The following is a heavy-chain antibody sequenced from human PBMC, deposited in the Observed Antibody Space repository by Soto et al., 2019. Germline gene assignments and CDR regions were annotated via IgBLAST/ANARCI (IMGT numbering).Heavy chain of an antibody. V-gene: IGHV3-15*07. Sequence: EVQLVESGGGLVKPGGSLRLSCAASGFTFSNAWMNWVRQAPGKGLEWVGRIKSKTDGGTTDYAAPVKGRFTISRDDSXNXXYLQMNSLKTEDTAVYYCTTVFHLEWDGDHDGMDVWGQGTTVTVSS. CDR2: IKSKTDGGTT. D-gene: IGHD3-3*01. CDR3: TTVFHLEWDGDHDGMDV. CDR1: GFTFSNAW. J-gene: IGHJ6*02.